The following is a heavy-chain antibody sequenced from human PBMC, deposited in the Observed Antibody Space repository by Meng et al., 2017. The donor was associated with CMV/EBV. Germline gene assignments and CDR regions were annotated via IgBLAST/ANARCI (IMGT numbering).Heavy chain of an antibody. V-gene: IGHV3-30*02. D-gene: IGHD2-2*01. J-gene: IGHJ6*02. CDR2: IWYDGSNK. CDR1: GFTFSSYG. Sequence: GGSLRLSCAASGFTFSSYGMHWVRQAPGKGLEWVAFIWYDGSNKYYADSVKGRFSISRDNSKNTLYVQMNSLRAEDTAVYYCAKEPIVVVPAAMVYYGMDVWGQGTTVTVSS. CDR3: AKEPIVVVPAAMVYYGMDV.